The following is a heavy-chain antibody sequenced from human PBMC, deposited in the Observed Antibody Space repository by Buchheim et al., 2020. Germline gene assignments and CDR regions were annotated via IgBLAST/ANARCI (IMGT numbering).Heavy chain of an antibody. J-gene: IGHJ4*02. CDR1: GFTFSSYA. V-gene: IGHV3-30-3*01. CDR2: ISYDGSNK. Sequence: QVQLVESGGGVVQPGRSLRLSCAASGFTFSSYAMHWVRQAPGKGLEWVAVISYDGSNKYYADSVKGRFTISRDNSKNTLYLQINSLRAEDTAVYYCARTNDYGDRLDYWGQGTL. CDR3: ARTNDYGDRLDY. D-gene: IGHD4-17*01.